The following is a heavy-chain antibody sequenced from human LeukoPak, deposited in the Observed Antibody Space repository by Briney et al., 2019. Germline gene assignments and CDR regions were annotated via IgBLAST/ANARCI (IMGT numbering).Heavy chain of an antibody. D-gene: IGHD3-22*01. CDR3: ARDLGGHYYDKIHYYGMDV. CDR1: GFTFSSFA. Sequence: GGSLRLSCAASGFTFSSFAMSWVRQAPGKGLEWVSAISGSGGSTYYADSVKGRFTISRDNSKNTLYLQMNSLRAEDTAVYYCARDLGGHYYDKIHYYGMDVWGQGTTVTVSS. J-gene: IGHJ6*02. V-gene: IGHV3-23*01. CDR2: ISGSGGST.